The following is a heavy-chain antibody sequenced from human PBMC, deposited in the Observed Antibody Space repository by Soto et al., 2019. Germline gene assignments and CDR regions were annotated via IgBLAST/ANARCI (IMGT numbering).Heavy chain of an antibody. Sequence: GALRLSCAASVFTGSSYAMHWVRQAPGKGLEWVAVISSDGINKYYSDPVRGRLTISRDNSKNTLYLQMNSLRAEDTAVYYSARDGITYDIFTGYRSFDYWGQGSLVTVSS. CDR2: ISSDGINK. V-gene: IGHV3-30-3*01. J-gene: IGHJ4*02. CDR3: ARDGITYDIFTGYRSFDY. D-gene: IGHD3-9*01. CDR1: VFTGSSYA.